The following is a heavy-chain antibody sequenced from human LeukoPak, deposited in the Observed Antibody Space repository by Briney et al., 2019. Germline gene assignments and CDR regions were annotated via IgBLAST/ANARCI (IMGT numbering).Heavy chain of an antibody. Sequence: GGSLRLSCAASGFTLSNYAMSWVRQAPGKGLEWGSTITGSGGSTYYADSVKGRFTISRDNSKNTLYLQMNSLGAEDTAVFYCAKAMRGSALVFDYWGQGTLVTVSS. CDR3: AKAMRGSALVFDY. J-gene: IGHJ4*02. V-gene: IGHV3-23*01. CDR2: ITGSGGST. D-gene: IGHD2-15*01. CDR1: GFTLSNYA.